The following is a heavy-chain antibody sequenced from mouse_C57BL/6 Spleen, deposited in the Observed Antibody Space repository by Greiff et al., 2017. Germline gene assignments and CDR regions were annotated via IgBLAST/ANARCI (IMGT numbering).Heavy chain of an antibody. CDR1: GYTFTDYE. D-gene: IGHD2-3*01. CDR3: TKGYGYYWWFAY. CDR2: IDPETGGT. J-gene: IGHJ3*01. Sequence: VQLKQSGAELVRPGASVTLSCKASGYTFTDYEMHWVKQTPVHGLEWIGAIDPETGGTAYNQKFKGKAILTADKSSSTAYMELRSLTSEDSAVYYCTKGYGYYWWFAYWGQGTLVTVSA. V-gene: IGHV1-15*01.